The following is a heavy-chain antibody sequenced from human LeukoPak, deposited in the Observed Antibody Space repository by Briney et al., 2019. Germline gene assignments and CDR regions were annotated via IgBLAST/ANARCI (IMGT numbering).Heavy chain of an antibody. CDR1: GFAFSRYV. CDR3: ARDGQTFDAFDI. Sequence: GGSLRLSCAASGFAFSRYVMHWVRQSPGKGLEDVSTISSSGGSTYYANSVKGRFTISRDNSKNTLYLQMNSLRIEDTAVYYCARDGQTFDAFDIWGQGTMVTVSS. V-gene: IGHV3-64*01. CDR2: ISSSGGST. J-gene: IGHJ3*02.